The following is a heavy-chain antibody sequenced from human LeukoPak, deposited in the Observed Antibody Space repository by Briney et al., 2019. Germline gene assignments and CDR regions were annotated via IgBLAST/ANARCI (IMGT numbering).Heavy chain of an antibody. CDR1: GFTLSTFD. J-gene: IGHJ5*02. Sequence: GGSLRLSCAASGFTLSTFDMNWVHQAPGKGLEWVSSISTSSRYIYYRDSVKGRFTISRDDAKNSLYLQMNSLRVEDTAVYYCARADCSGSTCYLRRSWFDPWGQGTLVTVSS. D-gene: IGHD2-2*01. CDR2: ISTSSRYI. V-gene: IGHV3-21*01. CDR3: ARADCSGSTCYLRRSWFDP.